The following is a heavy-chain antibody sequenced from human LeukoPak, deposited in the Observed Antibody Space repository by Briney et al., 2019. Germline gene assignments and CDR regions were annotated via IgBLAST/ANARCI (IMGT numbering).Heavy chain of an antibody. Sequence: ASVKVSCKASGGTFSSYAISWVRQAPGQGLEWMGGIIPIFGRANYAQKFQGRVTITADKSTSTAYMELSSLRSEDTAVYYCARMVVVAATPDWFDPWGQGTLVTVSS. CDR3: ARMVVVAATPDWFDP. J-gene: IGHJ5*02. V-gene: IGHV1-69*06. CDR1: GGTFSSYA. CDR2: IIPIFGRA. D-gene: IGHD2-15*01.